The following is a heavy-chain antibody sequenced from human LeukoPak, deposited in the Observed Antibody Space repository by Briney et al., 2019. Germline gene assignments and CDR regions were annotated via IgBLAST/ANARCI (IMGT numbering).Heavy chain of an antibody. CDR3: AKDEAWGRYKD. CDR2: IYSGGST. D-gene: IGHD3-16*01. CDR1: GFTVSSNY. Sequence: GGSLRLSCAASGFTVSSNYMSWVRQAPGKGLEWVSIIYSGGSTYYADSVKGRFTISRDNSKNTLYLQMNSLRVEDTAVYYCAKDEAWGRYKDWGQGTLVTVSS. J-gene: IGHJ1*01. V-gene: IGHV3-66*01.